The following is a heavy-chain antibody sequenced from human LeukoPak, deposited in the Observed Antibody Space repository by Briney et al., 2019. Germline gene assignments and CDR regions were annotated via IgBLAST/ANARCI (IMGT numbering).Heavy chain of an antibody. Sequence: GRSLRLSCAASGFTFSSYGMHLVRQAPGKGLEWVANIKEDGSEKYYVDSVKGRFTISRDNAKNSLYLQLNSLRAEDTAVYYCTRDTGCSGGTCYSFYDYWGQGTLVTVSS. CDR2: IKEDGSEK. CDR3: TRDTGCSGGTCYSFYDY. J-gene: IGHJ4*02. D-gene: IGHD2-15*01. V-gene: IGHV3-7*01. CDR1: GFTFSSYG.